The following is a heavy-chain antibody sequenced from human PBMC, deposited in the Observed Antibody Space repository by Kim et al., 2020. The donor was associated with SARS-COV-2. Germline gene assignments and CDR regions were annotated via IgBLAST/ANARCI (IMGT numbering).Heavy chain of an antibody. D-gene: IGHD3-22*01. CDR3: TRERYYYDSSGYYY. V-gene: IGHV3-49*04. Sequence: GGSLRLSCTASGFTFGDYAMSWVRQAPGKGLEWVGFIRSKAYGGTTEYAASVKGRFTISRDDSKSIAYLQMNSLKTEDTAVYYCTRERYYYDSSGYYYWGQGTLVTVSS. CDR1: GFTFGDYA. J-gene: IGHJ4*02. CDR2: IRSKAYGGTT.